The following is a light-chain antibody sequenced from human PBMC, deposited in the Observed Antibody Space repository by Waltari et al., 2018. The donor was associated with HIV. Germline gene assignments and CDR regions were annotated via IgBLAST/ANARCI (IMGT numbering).Light chain of an antibody. V-gene: IGKV2-28*01. CDR1: QSLLHNNGYNY. CDR3: MQALEIPLT. CDR2: LAS. J-gene: IGKJ4*01. Sequence: DIVMTQPPFFLPVSPGEPASISCRSSQSLLHNNGYNYLHWYMQRPGQSPQLLIYLASHRASGVPDRFSGSGSGTDFTLQIKKVEADDVGLYFCMQALEIPLTFGGGTKVEIK.